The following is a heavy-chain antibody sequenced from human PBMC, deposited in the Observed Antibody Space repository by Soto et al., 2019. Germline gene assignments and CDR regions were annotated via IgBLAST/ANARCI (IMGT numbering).Heavy chain of an antibody. CDR1: GFTFSSYW. Sequence: EVQLVESGGGLVQPAGSLRLSCAASGFTFSSYWMHWVRQAPGKGLVWVSRIESDGSSKSYADSVKGRFTISRDNAKNTLYLQMNSLRAEDTAVYYCARAPYDSSGLWGQGTLVTVSS. D-gene: IGHD3-22*01. CDR2: IESDGSSK. V-gene: IGHV3-74*01. J-gene: IGHJ4*02. CDR3: ARAPYDSSGL.